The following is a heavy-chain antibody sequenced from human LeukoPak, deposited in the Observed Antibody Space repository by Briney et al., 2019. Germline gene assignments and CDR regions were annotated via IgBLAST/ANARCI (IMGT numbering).Heavy chain of an antibody. J-gene: IGHJ4*02. CDR3: ARRYGGYLYYFDY. Sequence: SETLSLTCTVSGGSISSYYWSWIRQPPGKGLEWIGYIYYSGSTNYNPSLKSRVTISVDTSKNQFSLKLSSVTAADTAVYYCARRYGGYLYYFDYWGQGTLVTVSS. D-gene: IGHD5-12*01. CDR1: GGSISSYY. V-gene: IGHV4-59*01. CDR2: IYYSGST.